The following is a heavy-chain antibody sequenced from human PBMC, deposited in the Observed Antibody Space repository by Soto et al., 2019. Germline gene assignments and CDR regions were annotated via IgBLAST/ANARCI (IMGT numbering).Heavy chain of an antibody. CDR3: ARDRGSNNYNGLDV. D-gene: IGHD2-15*01. CDR1: GITFDDYG. J-gene: IGHJ6*02. CDR2: INWNGGST. Sequence: EVQLVESGGGAVRPGGSLRLSCAASGITFDDYGMSWVRQAPGKGLEWVSGINWNGGSTGYADSVKGRFTISRDNAKNSLYLQMNGLRAEDTALYYCARDRGSNNYNGLDVWGQGTTVTVSS. V-gene: IGHV3-20*04.